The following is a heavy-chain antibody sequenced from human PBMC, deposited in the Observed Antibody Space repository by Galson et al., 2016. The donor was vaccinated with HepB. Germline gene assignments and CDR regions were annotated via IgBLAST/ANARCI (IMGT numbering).Heavy chain of an antibody. CDR2: IYNSGNT. CDR1: GGSVSSGGYY. D-gene: IGHD3-10*01. J-gene: IGHJ5*02. CDR3: ARDGAYYTNCFDP. V-gene: IGHV4-61*08. Sequence: SETLSLTCSVSGGSVSSGGYYWTWIRQSPGKGLEWIGCIYNSGNTNYNPSLKSRVTISEDSSKNQFSLNLTSVTAADTAVYYCARDGAYYTNCFDPWGQGTLVTASS.